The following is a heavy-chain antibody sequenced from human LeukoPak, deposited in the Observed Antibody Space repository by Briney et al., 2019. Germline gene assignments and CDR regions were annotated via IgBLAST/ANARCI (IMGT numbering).Heavy chain of an antibody. CDR1: GGSISSSSYY. J-gene: IGHJ5*02. V-gene: IGHV4-39*07. Sequence: SETLSLTCTVSGGSISSSSYYWGWIRQPPGKGLEWIGSIYYSGSTYYNPSLKSRVTISVDTSKNQFSLKLSSVTAADTAVYYCARVLYPSWFDPWGQGTLVTVSS. CDR2: IYYSGST. CDR3: ARVLYPSWFDP. D-gene: IGHD2-2*02.